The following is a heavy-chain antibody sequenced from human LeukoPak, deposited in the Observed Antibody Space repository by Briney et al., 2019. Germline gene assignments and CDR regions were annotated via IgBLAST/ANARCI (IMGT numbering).Heavy chain of an antibody. V-gene: IGHV4-39*07. CDR1: GGSISSSSYS. CDR2: ITHSGST. J-gene: IGHJ4*02. D-gene: IGHD4-17*01. CDR3: AGKGNTVTTRHLFGY. Sequence: SETLSLTCTVSGGSISSSSYSWSWIRQPPGKGLDWIGEITHSGSTNYNPSLKSRVAISVDTSKNQFSLKLSSVTAADTAVYYCAGKGNTVTTRHLFGYWGQGTLVTVSS.